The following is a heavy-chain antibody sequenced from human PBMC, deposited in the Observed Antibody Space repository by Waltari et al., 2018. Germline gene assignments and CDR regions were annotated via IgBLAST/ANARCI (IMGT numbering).Heavy chain of an antibody. CDR2: ISSDGNTT. D-gene: IGHD5-18*01. V-gene: IGHV3-74*01. CDR1: VFALRGPW. Sequence: EVQLVESGGGLVQPGGSLRLACEPSVFALRGPWRDWGRQAPGKGLVWVSRISSDGNTTTYADSVKGRFTISRDNAKNTVFLEMNSLTAEDTAMYYCARVEYSYGPYCFDSWGQGTLVTVSS. J-gene: IGHJ4*02. CDR3: ARVEYSYGPYCFDS.